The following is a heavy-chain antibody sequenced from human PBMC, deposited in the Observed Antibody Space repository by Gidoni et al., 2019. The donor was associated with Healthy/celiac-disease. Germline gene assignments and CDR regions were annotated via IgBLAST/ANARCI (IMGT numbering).Heavy chain of an antibody. CDR3: AHSNRLWIGYNNYFDY. J-gene: IGHJ4*02. CDR2: IYWNDDK. V-gene: IGHV2-5*01. D-gene: IGHD5-18*01. CDR1: GFSLSTSGVG. Sequence: QITLKESGPTLVKPTQTLTLTCTFSGFSLSTSGVGVGWIRQPPGKALEWLALIYWNDDKRYSPSLKSRLTITKDTSKNQVVLTMTNMDPVDTATYYCAHSNRLWIGYNNYFDYWGQGTLVTVSS.